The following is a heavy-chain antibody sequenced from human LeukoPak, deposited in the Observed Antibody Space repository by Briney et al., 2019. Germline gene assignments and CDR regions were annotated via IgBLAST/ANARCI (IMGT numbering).Heavy chain of an antibody. J-gene: IGHJ4*02. CDR1: GYTFTGYY. V-gene: IGHV1-2*02. Sequence: ASVKVSCKASGYTFTGYYMYWVRQAPGQGLEWMGWINPNSGGTNCAQKFQGRVTMTRDTSISTAYMELSRLRSDDTAVYYCARAIRGDDYVWGSYRYPDYLGQGTLVTVSS. CDR3: ARAIRGDDYVWGSYRYPDY. D-gene: IGHD3-16*02. CDR2: INPNSGGT.